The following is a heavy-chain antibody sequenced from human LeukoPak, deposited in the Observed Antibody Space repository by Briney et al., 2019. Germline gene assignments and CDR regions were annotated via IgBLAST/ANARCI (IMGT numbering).Heavy chain of an antibody. D-gene: IGHD3-22*01. J-gene: IGHJ4*02. Sequence: GGSLRLSCGASGFTFSSYAMSWVRQAPGKGLEWVSAISGSGGSAYYAGSVKGRFTISRDNSKNTLYLQMNSLRAEDTAVYYCAKDSSGYYSFDYWGQGTLVTVSS. CDR3: AKDSSGYYSFDY. V-gene: IGHV3-23*01. CDR2: ISGSGGSA. CDR1: GFTFSSYA.